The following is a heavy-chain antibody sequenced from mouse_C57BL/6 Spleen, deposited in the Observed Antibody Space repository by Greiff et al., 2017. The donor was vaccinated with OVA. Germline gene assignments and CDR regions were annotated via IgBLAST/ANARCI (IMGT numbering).Heavy chain of an antibody. V-gene: IGHV5-6*01. Sequence: EVQLQESGGDLVKPGGSLKLSCAASGFTFSSYGMSWVRQTPDKRLEWVATISSGGSYTYYQDRVKGRSTITRDNAKNTLYLQMSSLKSEDTAMYYYASYYYDSGGADWGQGTLVTVSA. CDR3: ASYYYDSGGAD. D-gene: IGHD1-1*01. J-gene: IGHJ3*01. CDR2: ISSGGSYT. CDR1: GFTFSSYG.